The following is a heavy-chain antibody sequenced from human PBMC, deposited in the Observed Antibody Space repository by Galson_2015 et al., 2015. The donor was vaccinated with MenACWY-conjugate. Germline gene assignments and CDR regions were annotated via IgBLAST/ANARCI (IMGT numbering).Heavy chain of an antibody. V-gene: IGHV6-1*01. CDR1: GDSVSSNSAA. CDR3: ARVGQAAGSFDC. CDR2: TYYRSKWSN. J-gene: IGHJ4*02. Sequence: CAISGDSVSSNSAAWNWIRQSPSRGLEWLGRTYYRSKWSNDYAASVKSRITINADTSKNQFSLQLNSVTPEDTAVYYCARVGQAAGSFDCWGQGTLVTVSS. D-gene: IGHD6-13*01.